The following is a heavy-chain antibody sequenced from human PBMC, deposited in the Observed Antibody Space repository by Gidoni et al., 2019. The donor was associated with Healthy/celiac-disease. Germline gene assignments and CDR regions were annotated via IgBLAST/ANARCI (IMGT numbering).Heavy chain of an antibody. D-gene: IGHD3-22*01. J-gene: IGHJ3*02. V-gene: IGHV3-33*01. CDR1: GFTFSSYG. CDR2: IWYDGSNK. Sequence: QVQLVESGGGVVQPGRSLRLSWAASGFTFSSYGMHWVRQAPGKGLEWVAVIWYDGSNKYYADSVKGRFTISRDNSKNTLYLQMNSLRAEDTAVYYCARDRPMIVGYWGDAFDIWGQGTMVTVSS. CDR3: ARDRPMIVGYWGDAFDI.